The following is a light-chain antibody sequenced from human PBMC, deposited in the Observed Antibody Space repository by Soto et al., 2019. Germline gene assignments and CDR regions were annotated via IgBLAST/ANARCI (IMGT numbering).Light chain of an antibody. CDR2: GAS. CDR1: QSVSSSY. Sequence: EIVLTQSPGTLSLSPGERATLSCRASQSVSSSYLAWYQQKPGQAPRLLIYGASSRATGIPARFSGSGSGTDFTLTISRLEPEDCAVYYCQQYGSPITFGQGTRLEIK. V-gene: IGKV3-20*01. J-gene: IGKJ5*01. CDR3: QQYGSPIT.